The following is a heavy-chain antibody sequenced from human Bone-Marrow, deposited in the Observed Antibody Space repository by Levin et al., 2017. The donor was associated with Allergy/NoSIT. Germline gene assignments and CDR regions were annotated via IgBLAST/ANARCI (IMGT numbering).Heavy chain of an antibody. CDR3: ARQGDNWGSYFGLDV. J-gene: IGHJ6*02. CDR2: ISSAGDS. D-gene: IGHD7-27*01. Sequence: GGSLRLSCAGSVFTFSMYDMHWVRHPPGKGLEWVSEISSAGDSYYSDSVKGRFTTSRQNAQTSVYLQLNNLRAGDTAVYYCARQGDNWGSYFGLDVWGQGTTVTVSS. V-gene: IGHV3-13*01. CDR1: VFTFSMYD.